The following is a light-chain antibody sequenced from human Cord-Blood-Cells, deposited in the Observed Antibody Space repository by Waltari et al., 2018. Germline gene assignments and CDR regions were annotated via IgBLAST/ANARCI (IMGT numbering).Light chain of an antibody. Sequence: IQMTQSPSSLSASVGARVTITCRASQSISSYLNWYQQKPGKAPKLLIYAASSLQSGVPSRFSGSGSGTDFTLTISSLQPEDFATYYCQQSYSTPPITFGGGTKVEIK. V-gene: IGKV1-39*01. J-gene: IGKJ4*01. CDR3: QQSYSTPPIT. CDR1: QSISSY. CDR2: AAS.